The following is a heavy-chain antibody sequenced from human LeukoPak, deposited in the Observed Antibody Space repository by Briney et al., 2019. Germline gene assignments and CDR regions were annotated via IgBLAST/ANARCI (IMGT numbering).Heavy chain of an antibody. V-gene: IGHV4-39*01. CDR2: IHYTGST. CDR1: GGSISSISSNN. CDR3: ARLPTGYPNWFDT. D-gene: IGHD5-18*01. Sequence: SSETLSLTCAVSGGSISSISSNNWAWIRQPPGKGLELIAAIHYTGSTYYDPSFMSRVTISVDTSKNQFSLKLNSLTATDTAVYYCARLPTGYPNWFDTWGQGILVTVSS. J-gene: IGHJ5*02.